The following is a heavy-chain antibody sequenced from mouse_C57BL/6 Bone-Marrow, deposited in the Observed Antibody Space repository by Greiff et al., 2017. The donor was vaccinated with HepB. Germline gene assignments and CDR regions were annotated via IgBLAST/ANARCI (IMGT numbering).Heavy chain of an antibody. CDR3: ALYYYGSRGYYFDY. D-gene: IGHD1-1*01. V-gene: IGHV1-39*01. CDR1: GYSFTDYN. J-gene: IGHJ2*01. CDR2: INPNYGTT. Sequence: EVQLQESGPELVKPGASVKISCKASGYSFTDYNMNWVKQSNGKSLEWIGVINPNYGTTSYNQKFKGKATLTVDQSSSTAYMQLNSLTSEDSAVYYCALYYYGSRGYYFDYWGQGTTLTVSS.